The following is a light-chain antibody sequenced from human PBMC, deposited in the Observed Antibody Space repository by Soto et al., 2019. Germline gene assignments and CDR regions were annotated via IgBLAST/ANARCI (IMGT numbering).Light chain of an antibody. Sequence: QSALAQPASVSGSPGQSITISCTGTSSDVGRYNLVSWYQQHPGKAPKLMIYETTKRPSGVSNRFSGSKSGNTASLTISGPRADDGADYYCCSFAGSNTVVFGGGTKLTFL. J-gene: IGLJ2*01. V-gene: IGLV2-23*01. CDR2: ETT. CDR3: CSFAGSNTVV. CDR1: SSDVGRYNL.